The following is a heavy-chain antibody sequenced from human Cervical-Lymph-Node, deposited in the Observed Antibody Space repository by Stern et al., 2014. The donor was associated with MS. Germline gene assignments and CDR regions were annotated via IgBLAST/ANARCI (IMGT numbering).Heavy chain of an antibody. Sequence: VQLLQPGAEVKKPGSSVKVSCQASGGSFINNVISWVRQAPGQGLEWMGGTIPIFGTALYAQKFRGRVTITADESTRTAYMELSSLRSDDTAVYFCARAASTTSSYNFWGPGTLVTVSS. J-gene: IGHJ4*02. D-gene: IGHD3-10*01. CDR3: ARAASTTSSYNF. V-gene: IGHV1-69*01. CDR1: GGSFINNV. CDR2: TIPIFGTA.